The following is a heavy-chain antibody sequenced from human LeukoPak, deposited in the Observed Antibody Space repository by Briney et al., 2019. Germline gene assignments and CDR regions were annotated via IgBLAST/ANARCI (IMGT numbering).Heavy chain of an antibody. Sequence: PSETLSLTCDVYGGSFSGYYWSWIRQPPGKGLEWIGEINHSGSTNYNPSLKSRVTISVDTSKNQFSLKLSSVTAADTAVYYCARSPRSHYYYYGMDVWGQGTTVTVSS. CDR2: INHSGST. CDR3: ARSPRSHYYYYGMDV. J-gene: IGHJ6*02. V-gene: IGHV4-34*01. CDR1: GGSFSGYY.